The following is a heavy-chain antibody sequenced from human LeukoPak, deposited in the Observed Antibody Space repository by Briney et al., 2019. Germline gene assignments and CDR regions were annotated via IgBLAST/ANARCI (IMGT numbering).Heavy chain of an antibody. Sequence: SETLSLTCAVYGGSFSGYYWSWIRQPPGKGLEWIGEINHSGSTNYNPSLKSRVTISIDTSKNQFSLKLSSVTAADTAVYYCARDRVGDYFDYWGQGTLVTVSS. J-gene: IGHJ4*02. CDR1: GGSFSGYY. CDR3: ARDRVGDYFDY. CDR2: INHSGST. D-gene: IGHD3-16*01. V-gene: IGHV4-34*01.